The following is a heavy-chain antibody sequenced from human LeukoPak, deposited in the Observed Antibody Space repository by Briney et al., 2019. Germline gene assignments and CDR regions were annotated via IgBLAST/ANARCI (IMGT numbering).Heavy chain of an antibody. J-gene: IGHJ4*02. Sequence: GASVKVSCKASGYTFTSYGISWVRQAPGQGLEWMGWIIPYNGNTNYAQKLQGRVTMTTDTSTSTAYMELRSLRSDDTAVYYCARGYDYVWGSYRTPFDYWGQGTLVTVSS. D-gene: IGHD3-16*02. CDR2: IIPYNGNT. CDR1: GYTFTSYG. V-gene: IGHV1-18*01. CDR3: ARGYDYVWGSYRTPFDY.